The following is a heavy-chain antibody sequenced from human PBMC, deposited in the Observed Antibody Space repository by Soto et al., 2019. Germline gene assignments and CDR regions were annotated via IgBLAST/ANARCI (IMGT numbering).Heavy chain of an antibody. D-gene: IGHD6-19*01. V-gene: IGHV3-30-3*01. J-gene: IGHJ6*02. CDR3: GRGGLGIAVAGSYYYYGMDV. CDR1: GFTFSSYA. CDR2: ISYDGSKK. Sequence: QVQLVESGGGVVQPGRSLRLSCAASGFTFSSYAMHWVRQAPGKGLEWVAVISYDGSKKYYADSVKGRFTISRDNSKNQVYLAMDSLRGEDTGLYYCGRGGLGIAVAGSYYYYGMDVWGQGTTVTVSS.